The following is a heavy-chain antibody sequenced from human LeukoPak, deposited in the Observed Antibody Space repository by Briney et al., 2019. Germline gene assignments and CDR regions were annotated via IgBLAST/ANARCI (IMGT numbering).Heavy chain of an antibody. CDR3: VRDGGVSGYDLLDY. D-gene: IGHD5-12*01. CDR1: GFTFSNYW. J-gene: IGHJ4*02. V-gene: IGHV3-7*01. Sequence: GGSLRLSWAASGFTFSNYWMSWVRQAPGKGLEWVAHINQDGSEEHYMDSVEARFIISRDNAKNSLSLQMDSLRAEDTAVYYCVRDGGVSGYDLLDYWGQGTLVTVSS. CDR2: INQDGSEE.